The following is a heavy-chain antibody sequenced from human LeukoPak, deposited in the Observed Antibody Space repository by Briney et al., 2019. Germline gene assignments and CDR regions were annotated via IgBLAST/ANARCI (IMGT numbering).Heavy chain of an antibody. Sequence: GESLKISCQASGYSFTSSWIGWARQMPGKGLEWMAIINPGDSDTRYSPPFQGQVTISADKSISTVYLQWGSLKASDTAMYYCARQPGAGWFDPWGQGTLVTVSS. J-gene: IGHJ5*02. CDR2: INPGDSDT. CDR1: GYSFTSSW. D-gene: IGHD3-10*01. CDR3: ARQPGAGWFDP. V-gene: IGHV5-51*01.